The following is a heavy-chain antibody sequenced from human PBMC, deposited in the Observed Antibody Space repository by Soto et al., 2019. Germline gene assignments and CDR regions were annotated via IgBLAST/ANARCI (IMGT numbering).Heavy chain of an antibody. J-gene: IGHJ4*02. CDR1: GFTFTYYS. CDR2: MSIGYEKT. V-gene: IGHV3-23*01. D-gene: IGHD4-17*01. Sequence: EVQLLESGGGLVQPGGSLRLSCAASGFTFTYYSMAWVRQTPERGLEWISGMSIGYEKTFYADSVRGRFTVSRDSSRNTVDLQMHNLRADDTAIYYCVRWSGYGDLWGQGTLVTVSS. CDR3: VRWSGYGDL.